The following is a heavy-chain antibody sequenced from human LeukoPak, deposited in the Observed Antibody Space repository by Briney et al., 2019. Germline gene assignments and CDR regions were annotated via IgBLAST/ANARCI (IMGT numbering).Heavy chain of an antibody. D-gene: IGHD3-22*01. V-gene: IGHV1-8*01. J-gene: IGHJ4*02. CDR2: MNPNSGNT. CDR3: ARRFSYYYDSSGYYYGY. CDR1: GYTFTSYD. Sequence: ASVKVSCKASGYTFTSYDINWVRQATGQGLEWMGWMNPNSGNTGYAQKFQGRVTMTRNTSISTAYMELSSLRSEDTAVYYCARRFSYYYDSSGYYYGYWGQGTLVTVSS.